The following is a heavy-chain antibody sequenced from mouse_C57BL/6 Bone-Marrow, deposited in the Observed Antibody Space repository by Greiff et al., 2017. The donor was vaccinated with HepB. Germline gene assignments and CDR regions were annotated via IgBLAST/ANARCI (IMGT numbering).Heavy chain of an antibody. CDR2: ISYDGSN. J-gene: IGHJ1*03. Sequence: EVKLVESGPGLVKPSQSLSLTCSVTGYSITSGYYWNWIRQFPGNKLEWMGNISYDGSNNYNPSLKNRISITRDTSKNQFFLKLNSVTTEDTATYYCARDQKWYFDVWGTGTTVTVSS. V-gene: IGHV3-6*01. CDR3: ARDQKWYFDV. CDR1: GYSITSGYY.